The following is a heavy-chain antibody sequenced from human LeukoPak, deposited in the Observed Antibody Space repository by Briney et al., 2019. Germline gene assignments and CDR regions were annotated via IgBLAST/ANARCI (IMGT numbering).Heavy chain of an antibody. CDR3: ARGVLVVVPAAGAFDI. V-gene: IGHV4-4*07. Sequence: SETLSLTCTVSGGSISSYYWSWIRQPAGKGLEWIGRIYTSGSTNCNPSLKSRVTMSVDTSRNQFSLKLSSVTAADTAVYYCARGVLVVVPAAGAFDIWGQGTMVTVSS. CDR1: GGSISSYY. J-gene: IGHJ3*02. CDR2: IYTSGST. D-gene: IGHD2-2*01.